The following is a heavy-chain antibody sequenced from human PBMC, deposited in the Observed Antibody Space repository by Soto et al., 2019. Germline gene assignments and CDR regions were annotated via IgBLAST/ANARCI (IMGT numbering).Heavy chain of an antibody. V-gene: IGHV1-18*01. D-gene: IGHD3-22*01. CDR2: ISAYNGNT. J-gene: IGHJ5*02. CDR1: GYTFTSYG. CDR3: AKVLSYHDDSSGYTSGHWFDP. Sequence: ASVKVSCKASGYTFTSYGISWVRQAPGQGLEWMGWISAYNGNTNYAQKLQGRVTMTTDTSTSTAYMELRSLRSDDTAVYYCAKVLSYHDDSSGYTSGHWFDPWGQGTLVTVSS.